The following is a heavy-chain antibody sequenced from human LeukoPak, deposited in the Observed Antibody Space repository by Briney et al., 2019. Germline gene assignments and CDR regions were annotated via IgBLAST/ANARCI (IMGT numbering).Heavy chain of an antibody. CDR1: GFTFSSYS. V-gene: IGHV3-21*01. CDR3: ARDIAVAGTYWFDP. J-gene: IGHJ5*02. CDR2: ISSSSSYI. D-gene: IGHD6-19*01. Sequence: GGSLRLSCAAPGFTFSSYSMNWVRQAPGKGLEWVSSISSSSSYIYYADSVKGRFTISRDNAKNSLYLQMNSLRAEDTAVYYCARDIAVAGTYWFDPWGQGTLVTVSS.